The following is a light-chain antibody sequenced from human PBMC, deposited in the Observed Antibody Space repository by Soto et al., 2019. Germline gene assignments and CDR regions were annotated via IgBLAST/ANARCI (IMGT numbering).Light chain of an antibody. CDR1: QTISSW. V-gene: IGKV1-5*03. Sequence: DIQMTQSPSTLSGSVGDRVTITCRASQTISSWLAWYQQKAGKAPKVLIYKASTLQYGVPSRFSGSGSGTKFTLTIASLQPDDFATYYCQQYETFSGTFGPGTKVDIK. CDR2: KAS. CDR3: QQYETFSGT. J-gene: IGKJ1*01.